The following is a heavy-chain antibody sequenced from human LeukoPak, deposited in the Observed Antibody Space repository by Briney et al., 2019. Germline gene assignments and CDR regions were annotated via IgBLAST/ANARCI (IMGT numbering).Heavy chain of an antibody. V-gene: IGHV3-48*02. CDR3: ARSVEGHFDY. Sequence: PGGSLRLSCAASGFTFNIYSMNWVRQAPGKGLEWISYITSNLATIRSADSLRGRFTISRDNGGKSLFLHMNSLRDDDTAVYHSARSVEGHFDYWGQGNLVTVSS. CDR2: ITSNLATI. D-gene: IGHD2-21*01. CDR1: GFTFNIYS. J-gene: IGHJ4*02.